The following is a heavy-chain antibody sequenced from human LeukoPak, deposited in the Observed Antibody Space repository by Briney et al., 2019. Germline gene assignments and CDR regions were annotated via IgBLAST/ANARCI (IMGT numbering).Heavy chain of an antibody. J-gene: IGHJ6*03. CDR1: GFTLSSYA. V-gene: IGHV3-23*01. CDR2: ISASGGST. D-gene: IGHD3-10*01. CDR3: AKVMKGSERLTMVRGVIIKTAGLYYMDV. Sequence: GGSLRLSCAASGFTLSSYAMSWVRQAPGKGLEWVSSISASGGSTNYADPVKVRFTISRDNSKNTVYLQMNRLRAEDTAVYYCAKVMKGSERLTMVRGVIIKTAGLYYMDVWGKGTTVTVSS.